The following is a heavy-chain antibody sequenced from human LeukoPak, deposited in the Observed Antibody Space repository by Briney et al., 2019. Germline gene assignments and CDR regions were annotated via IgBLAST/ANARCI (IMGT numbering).Heavy chain of an antibody. V-gene: IGHV3-66*02. Sequence: GGSLRLSWAASGFTVSSNYMSWVRQAPGKGLDWVSVIYSGGSTYYAVSVKGRFTISRDNSKNTLYLQMNSLRAEDTAVYYCARDRIGGHYFDYWGQGTLVTVSS. CDR2: IYSGGST. CDR3: ARDRIGGHYFDY. J-gene: IGHJ4*02. D-gene: IGHD3-10*01. CDR1: GFTVSSNY.